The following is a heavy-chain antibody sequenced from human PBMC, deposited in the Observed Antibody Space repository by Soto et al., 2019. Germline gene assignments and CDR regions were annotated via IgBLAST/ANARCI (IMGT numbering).Heavy chain of an antibody. CDR3: ARDVHGMDV. Sequence: QPGGSLRLSSAASGFTFSSYGMHWVRQAPGKGLEWVAVIWYDGSNKYYADSVKGRFTISRDNSKNTLYLQMNSLRAEDKAVYYCARDVHGMDVWGQGTTVTVSS. V-gene: IGHV3-33*01. D-gene: IGHD2-8*01. J-gene: IGHJ6*02. CDR2: IWYDGSNK. CDR1: GFTFSSYG.